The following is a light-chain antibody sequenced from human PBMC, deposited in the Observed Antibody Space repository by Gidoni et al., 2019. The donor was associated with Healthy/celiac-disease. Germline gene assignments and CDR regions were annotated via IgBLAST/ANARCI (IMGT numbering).Light chain of an antibody. Sequence: EIVMTQSPATLSVSPGERATISCRASQSVSSNLAWYQQKPGQAPRLLIYGASTRATGITARFSGSGSGTEFTLTISSLQSEYFAVYYCQQYNNWPPTFGQGTKLEIK. J-gene: IGKJ2*01. V-gene: IGKV3-15*01. CDR3: QQYNNWPPT. CDR1: QSVSSN. CDR2: GAS.